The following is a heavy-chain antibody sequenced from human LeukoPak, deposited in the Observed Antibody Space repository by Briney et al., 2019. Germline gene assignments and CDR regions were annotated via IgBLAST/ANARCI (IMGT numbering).Heavy chain of an antibody. Sequence: GGSLRLSCAASGFTFSSYEMNWVRQAPGKGLEWVSYISSSGSTIYYADSVKGRFTISRDNAKNSLYLQMNSLRAEDTAVYYCAREGPFYDSSGYYYGNWFDPWGQGTLVTVSS. CDR2: ISSSGSTI. CDR1: GFTFSSYE. CDR3: AREGPFYDSSGYYYGNWFDP. J-gene: IGHJ5*02. V-gene: IGHV3-48*03. D-gene: IGHD3-22*01.